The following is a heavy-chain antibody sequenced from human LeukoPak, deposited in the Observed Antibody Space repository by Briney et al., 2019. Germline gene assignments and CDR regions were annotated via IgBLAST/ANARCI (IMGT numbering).Heavy chain of an antibody. D-gene: IGHD5-18*01. J-gene: IGHJ4*02. V-gene: IGHV3-30*18. CDR2: ISYDGSNK. Sequence: GGSLRLSCAASGFTFSSYGMHWVRQAPGKGLEWVAVISYDGSNKYYADSVKGRFTISRDNSKNTLCLQMSSLRAGDTAVYYCAKDFRGYSYGAYYFDYWGQGTLVTVSS. CDR1: GFTFSSYG. CDR3: AKDFRGYSYGAYYFDY.